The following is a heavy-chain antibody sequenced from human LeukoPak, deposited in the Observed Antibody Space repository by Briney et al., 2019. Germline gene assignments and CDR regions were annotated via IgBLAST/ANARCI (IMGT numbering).Heavy chain of an antibody. Sequence: GASLRLSCAASGYTFSSYAMSWVRQAPGKGLEWVSAISGSGGSTYYADSVKGRVTISRDNSKNTLYLQMNSLRAEDTAVYYCSKSRYRDYFDYWGQGNLVTVSS. CDR3: SKSRYRDYFDY. J-gene: IGHJ4*02. D-gene: IGHD3-16*02. CDR1: GYTFSSYA. CDR2: ISGSGGST. V-gene: IGHV3-23*01.